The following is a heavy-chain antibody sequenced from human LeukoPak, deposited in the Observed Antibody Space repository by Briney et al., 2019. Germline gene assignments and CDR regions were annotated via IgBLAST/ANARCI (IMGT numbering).Heavy chain of an antibody. CDR3: AKRGRDGYNYDF. CDR1: GFTFSSYA. J-gene: IGHJ4*02. Sequence: GGSLRLSCTASGFTFSSYAMSWARQAPGKGLEWVSDISGSGGSTYYADSVKGRFTISRDNSKNTLYLQMNSLRAEDTAVYYCAKRGRDGYNYDFWGQGTLVTVSS. CDR2: ISGSGGST. D-gene: IGHD5-24*01. V-gene: IGHV3-23*01.